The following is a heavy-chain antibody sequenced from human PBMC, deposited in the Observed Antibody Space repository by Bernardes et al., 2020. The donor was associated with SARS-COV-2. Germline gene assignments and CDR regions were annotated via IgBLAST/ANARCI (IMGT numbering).Heavy chain of an antibody. J-gene: IGHJ6*02. Sequence: GGSLRLSCGASGFTSSSYWMHWVRQVPGKGLEWVSRINGGGSDTIYAESVKGRFTISRDNAKNTLYLQMNSLRAEDTGVYYCARKTEHDYGMDVWDQGTTVTVSS. V-gene: IGHV3-74*01. CDR3: ARKTEHDYGMDV. CDR2: INGGGSDT. CDR1: GFTSSSYW. D-gene: IGHD1-26*01.